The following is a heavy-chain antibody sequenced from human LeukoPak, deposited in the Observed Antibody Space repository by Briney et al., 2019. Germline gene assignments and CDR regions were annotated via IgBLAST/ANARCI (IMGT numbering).Heavy chain of an antibody. CDR1: GFTFSSYS. D-gene: IGHD3/OR15-3a*01. V-gene: IGHV3-48*01. CDR2: ISSSSSTI. Sequence: PGGSLRLSCAASGFTFSSYSMNWVRQAPGKGLEWVSYISSSSSTIYYADSAKGRFTISRDNSKNTLYLQMNSLRAEDTAVYYCANYPYLDFFAHGKTYWGQGTLVTVSS. CDR3: ANYPYLDFFAHGKTY. J-gene: IGHJ4*02.